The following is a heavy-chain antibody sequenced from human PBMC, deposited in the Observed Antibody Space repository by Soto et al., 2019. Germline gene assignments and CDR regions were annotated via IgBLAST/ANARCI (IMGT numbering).Heavy chain of an antibody. CDR3: ARGDVVPAASASVGAFDI. V-gene: IGHV1-69*13. D-gene: IGHD2-2*01. Sequence: ASVKVSCKASGGTFSSYAISWVRQAPGQGLEWMGGIIPIFGTANYAQKFQGRVTITADESTSTAYMELSSLRSEDTAVYYCARGDVVPAASASVGAFDIWGQGTMVTVSS. J-gene: IGHJ3*02. CDR1: GGTFSSYA. CDR2: IIPIFGTA.